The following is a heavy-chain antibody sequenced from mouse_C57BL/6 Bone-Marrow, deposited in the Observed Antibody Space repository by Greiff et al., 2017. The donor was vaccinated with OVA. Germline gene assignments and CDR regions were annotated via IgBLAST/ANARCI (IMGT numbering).Heavy chain of an antibody. CDR3: AQIYYCGSGDWYVDV. D-gene: IGHD1-1*01. V-gene: IGHV8-5*01. J-gene: IGHJ1*01. CDR1: GFSLSTSNMG. Sequence: QVQLKESGPGILQPSQTLSLTCSFSGFSLSTSNMGIGWIRQPSGQGLELLAHIWWNDAKYYNPSLKSRLTISKDTSNNQVFLKNTSVETAGTATYYCAQIYYCGSGDWYVDVWGAGTTVTVSS. CDR2: IWWNDAK.